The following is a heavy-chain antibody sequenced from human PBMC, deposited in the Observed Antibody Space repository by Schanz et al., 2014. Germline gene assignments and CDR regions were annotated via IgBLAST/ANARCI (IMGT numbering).Heavy chain of an antibody. D-gene: IGHD4-17*01. CDR1: GFSLNTYG. V-gene: IGHV3-33*01. CDR3: ARPRFDYGEVDY. CDR2: IWNNGDTK. Sequence: QAQLMESGGGVVQPGTSLILSCSVSGFSLNTYGIHWFRQPAGKGLEWVAVIWNNGDTKYYADSVRGRFTISRDRFQNTLYLRMSSLRAEDTAVYFCARPRFDYGEVDYWCQGTLVTVSS. J-gene: IGHJ4*02.